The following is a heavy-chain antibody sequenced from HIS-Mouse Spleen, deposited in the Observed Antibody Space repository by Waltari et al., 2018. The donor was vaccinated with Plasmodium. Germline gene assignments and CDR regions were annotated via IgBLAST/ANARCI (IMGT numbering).Heavy chain of an antibody. J-gene: IGHJ4*02. CDR2: INHSGST. D-gene: IGHD2-21*02. CDR3: ARGRRIVVVTAPRGFFDY. CDR1: GWSFRGSS. Sequence: QVQLQQWGAGLLKPSETLSLTCAVYGWSFRGSSWSWIRQPPGKGLEWIGEINHSGSTNYNPSLKSRVTISVDTSKNQFSLKLSSVTAADTAVYYCARGRRIVVVTAPRGFFDYWGQGTLVTVSS. V-gene: IGHV4-34*01.